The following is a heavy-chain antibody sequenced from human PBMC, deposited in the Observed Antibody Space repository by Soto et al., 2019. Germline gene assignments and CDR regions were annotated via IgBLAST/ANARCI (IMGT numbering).Heavy chain of an antibody. D-gene: IGHD3-22*01. Sequence: ASVKVSCKTSGFTFSKFAVQWVRQARGQGPEGIGWIVVGNGKTDYAQKFRERVTMTRDMSTTTAYLELSRLKSEDKAVYYCAASYYYDSSGYFDLDYWGQGTQVTVSS. CDR2: IVVGNGKT. CDR3: AASYYYDSSGYFDLDY. V-gene: IGHV1-58*01. CDR1: GFTFSKFA. J-gene: IGHJ4*02.